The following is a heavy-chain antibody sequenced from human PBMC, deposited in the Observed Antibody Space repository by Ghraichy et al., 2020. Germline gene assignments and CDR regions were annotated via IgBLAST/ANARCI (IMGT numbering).Heavy chain of an antibody. D-gene: IGHD3-3*01. CDR1: GFTFSSYS. CDR2: ISSSSSTI. Sequence: LSLTCAASGFTFSSYSMNWVRQAPGKGLEWVSYISSSSSTIYYADSVKGRFTISRDNAKNSLYLQMNSLRDEDTAVYYCARDLRVADNTLFDYWGQGTLVTVSS. V-gene: IGHV3-48*02. CDR3: ARDLRVADNTLFDY. J-gene: IGHJ4*02.